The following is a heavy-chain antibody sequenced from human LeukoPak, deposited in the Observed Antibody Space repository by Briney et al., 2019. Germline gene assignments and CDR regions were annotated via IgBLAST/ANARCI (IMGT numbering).Heavy chain of an antibody. D-gene: IGHD4-17*01. V-gene: IGHV3-33*08. CDR3: ARSYGDATFDY. CDR2: IRSDGSDK. CDR1: GFTVSTDY. Sequence: GGSLRLSCAASGFTVSTDYMSWVRQAPGKGLEWVAIIRSDGSDKYYADSVKGRFTISRDNSKSTLYLQLSSLRAEDTAVYYCARSYGDATFDYWGQGTLVTVSS. J-gene: IGHJ4*02.